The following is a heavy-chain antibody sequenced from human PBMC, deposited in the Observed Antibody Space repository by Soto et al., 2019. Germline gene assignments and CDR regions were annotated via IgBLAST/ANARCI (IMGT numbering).Heavy chain of an antibody. CDR3: ARERFQVISDGMDV. CDR2: INPETGGT. J-gene: IGHJ6*02. CDR1: GYTFTGYY. D-gene: IGHD2-21*01. Sequence: QVQLVQSGADVKTPGASVRVSCKASGYTFTGYYVHWVREAPGQGLEWMGWINPETGGTSYAQKFQGRVTLSRDTSINTAYLELISLRFDDAAVYFCARERFQVISDGMDVWGQGTTVTVSS. V-gene: IGHV1-2*02.